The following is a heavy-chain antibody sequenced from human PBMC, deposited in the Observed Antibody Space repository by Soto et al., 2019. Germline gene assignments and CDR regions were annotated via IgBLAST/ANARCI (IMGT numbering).Heavy chain of an antibody. D-gene: IGHD4-17*01. V-gene: IGHV3-21*06. J-gene: IGHJ4*02. Sequence: EVQLVESGGGLVKPGGSLRLSCAASGFTFSSYSMNWVRQAPGKGLEWVSSISSSSSYIYYADSVKGRFTISRDNAKNSLYLQMNSLRAEDTAVYYCARESGQSDYYGDYFDYWGQGTLVTVSS. CDR3: ARESGQSDYYGDYFDY. CDR1: GFTFSSYS. CDR2: ISSSSSYI.